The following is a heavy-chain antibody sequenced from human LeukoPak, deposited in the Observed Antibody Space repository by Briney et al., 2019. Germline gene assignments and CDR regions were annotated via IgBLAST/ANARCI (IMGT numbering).Heavy chain of an antibody. CDR1: GFTFTTYW. V-gene: IGHV3-7*01. J-gene: IGHJ4*02. CDR2: INQDGTEK. CDR3: AKGAKYYYGSETYYFFEH. Sequence: GGSLRLSCAASGFTFTTYWMSWVRQAPGKGLEWVANINQDGTEKHYVDTVKGRFTISRDNAKNSLYLQMNSLRVEDTAVYYCAKGAKYYYGSETYYFFEHWGQGTPVTASS. D-gene: IGHD3-10*01.